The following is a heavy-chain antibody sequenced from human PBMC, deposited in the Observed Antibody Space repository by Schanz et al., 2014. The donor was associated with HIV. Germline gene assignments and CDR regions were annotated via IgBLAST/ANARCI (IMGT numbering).Heavy chain of an antibody. CDR2: LTTSGDDT. D-gene: IGHD2-2*01. CDR3: AKRSESIPAFVY. Sequence: EVQLVESGGGLVQPGRSLRLSCADSGFTFSIHATYWVRQAPGKGLEWVSTLTTSGDDTYYADSVKGRFTSSRDNSKNTVFLQMSSLRAEDTAIYYCAKRSESIPAFVYWGQGVLVTVSS. CDR1: GFTFSIHA. V-gene: IGHV3-23*04. J-gene: IGHJ4*02.